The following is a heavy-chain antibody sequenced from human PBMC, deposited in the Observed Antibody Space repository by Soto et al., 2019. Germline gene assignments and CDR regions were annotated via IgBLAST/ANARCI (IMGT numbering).Heavy chain of an antibody. CDR1: GYTFTGYY. CDR2: INPNSGGT. CDR3: ARGNHYYDSSGPPPRGAFDI. Sequence: ASVKVSCKASGYTFTGYYMHWVRQAPGQGLEWMGWINPNSGGTNYAQKFQGWVTMTRDTSISTAYMELSRLRSDDTAVYYCARGNHYYDSSGPPPRGAFDIWGQGTMVTVSS. J-gene: IGHJ3*02. V-gene: IGHV1-2*04. D-gene: IGHD3-22*01.